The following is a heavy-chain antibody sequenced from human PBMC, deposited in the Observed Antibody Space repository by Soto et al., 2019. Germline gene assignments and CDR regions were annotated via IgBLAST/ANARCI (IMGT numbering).Heavy chain of an antibody. J-gene: IGHJ6*02. CDR2: ISSSSSTI. Sequence: GGSLRLSCAASGFTFSSYSMNWVRQAPGKGLEWVSYISSSSSTIYYADSVKGRFTISRDNAKNSLYLQMNSLRDEDTAVYYCAGWGSSSYYYYGMDVWGQGTTVTVSS. D-gene: IGHD6-13*01. V-gene: IGHV3-48*02. CDR1: GFTFSSYS. CDR3: AGWGSSSYYYYGMDV.